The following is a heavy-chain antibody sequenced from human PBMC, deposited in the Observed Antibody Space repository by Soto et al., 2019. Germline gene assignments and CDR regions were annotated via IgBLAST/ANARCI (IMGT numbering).Heavy chain of an antibody. Sequence: QVQLRESGPGLVMPSQTLSLTCTVSGDSISSGNKYWSWIRQPPGKGLEWIGYIFSSGTTYYNPSLKSRLTMSLDASQNQFSLKLNSLTDADTAVSFCARVPSPFDYYYAMDVWGQGTTVTVSS. CDR1: GDSISSGNKY. CDR2: IFSSGTT. CDR3: ARVPSPFDYYYAMDV. D-gene: IGHD3-16*01. V-gene: IGHV4-30-4*01. J-gene: IGHJ6*02.